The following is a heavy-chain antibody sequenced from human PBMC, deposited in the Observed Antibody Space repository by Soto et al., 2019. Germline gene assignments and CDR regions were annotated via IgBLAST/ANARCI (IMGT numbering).Heavy chain of an antibody. CDR1: GGTFSSYA. CDR3: ARGPFDGAAAGGYFDY. V-gene: IGHV1-69*12. Sequence: QVQLVQSGAEVKKPGSSVKVSCKASGGTFSSYAISWVRQAPGHGLAWMGGIIPIFGTANYAQKFQGRVTITADESTSTAYMERSSLRSEDTAVEYCARGPFDGAAAGGYFDYWGQGTLVTVSS. D-gene: IGHD6-13*01. J-gene: IGHJ4*02. CDR2: IIPIFGTA.